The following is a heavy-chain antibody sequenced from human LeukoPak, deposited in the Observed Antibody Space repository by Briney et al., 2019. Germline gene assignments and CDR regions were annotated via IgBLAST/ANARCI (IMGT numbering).Heavy chain of an antibody. J-gene: IGHJ4*02. CDR2: IWYNGNEI. Sequence: SGGSLRLSCAASGFTFSSFGMHWVRNAPGKGLERVAVIWYNGNEIHYVDSVKDRFTISRDNFRNTLYLQMNSLRAEDSAVYYCVRGSGGNGYGYWGDNWGQGTLVTVSS. D-gene: IGHD5-12*01. CDR3: VRGSGGNGYGYWGDN. CDR1: GFTFSSFG. V-gene: IGHV3-33*01.